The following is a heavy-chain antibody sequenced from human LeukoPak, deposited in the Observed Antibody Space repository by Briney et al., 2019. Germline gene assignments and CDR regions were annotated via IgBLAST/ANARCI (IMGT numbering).Heavy chain of an antibody. CDR3: ARSGYSYGSYYFDY. D-gene: IGHD5-18*01. Sequence: GRSLRLSCAASGFTFSSYAMHWVRQAPGKGLEWVAVISYDGSNKYYADSVKGRFTISRDNSKNTPYLQMNSLRAEDTAVYYCARSGYSYGSYYFDYWGQGTLVTVSS. J-gene: IGHJ4*02. V-gene: IGHV3-30-3*01. CDR1: GFTFSSYA. CDR2: ISYDGSNK.